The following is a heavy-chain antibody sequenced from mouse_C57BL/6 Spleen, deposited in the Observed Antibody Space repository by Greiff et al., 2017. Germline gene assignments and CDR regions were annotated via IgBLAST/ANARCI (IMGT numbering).Heavy chain of an antibody. CDR1: GFTFSSYA. CDR3: TRDDYDGAWFAY. J-gene: IGHJ3*01. D-gene: IGHD2-4*01. V-gene: IGHV5-9-1*02. CDR2: ISSGGDYI. Sequence: EVQLQESGEGLVKPGGSLKLSCAASGFTFSSYAMSWVRQTPEKRLEWVAYISSGGDYIYYADTVKGRFTISRDNARNTLYLQMSSLKSEDTAMYYCTRDDYDGAWFAYWGQGTLVTVSA.